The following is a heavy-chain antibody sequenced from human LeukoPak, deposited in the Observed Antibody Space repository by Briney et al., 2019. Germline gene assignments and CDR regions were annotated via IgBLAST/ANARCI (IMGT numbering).Heavy chain of an antibody. D-gene: IGHD6-13*01. Sequence: GGSLRLSCAASGFTFSNYAMHWVRQAPGKGLEWVAVISYDGSDKYYADSVKGRLTISRDNAKNTVYLQMNSLSAEDTAVYYCARGGRYSTDNWFDPWGQGTLVTVSS. CDR1: GFTFSNYA. CDR2: ISYDGSDK. CDR3: ARGGRYSTDNWFDP. V-gene: IGHV3-30-3*01. J-gene: IGHJ5*02.